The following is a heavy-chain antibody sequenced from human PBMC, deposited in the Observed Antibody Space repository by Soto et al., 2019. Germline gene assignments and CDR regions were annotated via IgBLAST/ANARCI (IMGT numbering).Heavy chain of an antibody. J-gene: IGHJ6*02. Sequence: SETLSLTCGVYGGSFRAYSWTWLRQSPGQGLEWIGEITHGGSTDYNPALKSRLVMSVDTSKNQFSLRVTSVTAADAAVYFCARARFDSWSHIYYGLDVWGQGTTVTVSS. CDR3: ARARFDSWSHIYYGLDV. CDR2: ITHGGST. V-gene: IGHV4-34*01. CDR1: GGSFRAYS. D-gene: IGHD3-3*01.